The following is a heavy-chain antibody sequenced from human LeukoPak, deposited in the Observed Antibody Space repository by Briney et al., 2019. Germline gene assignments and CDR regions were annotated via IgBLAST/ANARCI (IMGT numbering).Heavy chain of an antibody. Sequence: ASVKVSCKASGGTFISYAISWVRQAPGQGIEWMGGIIPIFGTANYAQKFQGRVTITADESTSTAYMELSSLRSEDTAVYYCARDGTAGTSLYNWFDPWGQGTLVTVSS. D-gene: IGHD2-2*01. CDR3: ARDGTAGTSLYNWFDP. CDR2: IIPIFGTA. J-gene: IGHJ5*02. CDR1: GGTFISYA. V-gene: IGHV1-69*13.